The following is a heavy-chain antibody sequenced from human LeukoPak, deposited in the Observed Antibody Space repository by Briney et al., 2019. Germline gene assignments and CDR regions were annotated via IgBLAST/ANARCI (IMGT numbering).Heavy chain of an antibody. J-gene: IGHJ4*02. CDR3: ARGPLSDYDSSGYYYFDY. CDR2: INHSGST. D-gene: IGHD3-22*01. Sequence: SETLSLTCAVYGGSFSGYYWSWIRQPPGKGLEWIGKINHSGSTNYNPSLKSRVTISVDTSKNQFSLKLSSVTAADTAVYYCARGPLSDYDSSGYYYFDYWGQGTLVTVSS. CDR1: GGSFSGYY. V-gene: IGHV4-34*01.